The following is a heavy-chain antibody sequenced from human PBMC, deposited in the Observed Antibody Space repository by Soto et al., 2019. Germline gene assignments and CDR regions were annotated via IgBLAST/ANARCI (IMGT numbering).Heavy chain of an antibody. J-gene: IGHJ4*02. CDR1: GFTFSSYG. CDR3: ARGASASDFGS. CDR2: IWYDGGNK. D-gene: IGHD3-10*01. V-gene: IGHV3-33*01. Sequence: GGSLRLSCAASGFTFSSYGMHWVRQAPGKGLEWVAVIWYDGGNKYYADSVKGRFTISRDNSKNTLYLQMNSLRAEDTAVYYCARGASASDFGSRGQGTLGTVSS.